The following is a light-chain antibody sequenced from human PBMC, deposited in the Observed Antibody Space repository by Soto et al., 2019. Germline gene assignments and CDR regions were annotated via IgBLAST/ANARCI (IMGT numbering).Light chain of an antibody. J-gene: IGKJ5*01. V-gene: IGKV3-20*01. CDR2: GAS. CDR1: QSVSSSY. Sequence: ELVLTQSPGTLSLSPGERATLSCRSSQSVSSSYLAWYQQKPGQAPRLLIYGASSRATGIPDRFSGSGSGTDFTLTISSLQPEDFATYYCQQLHDYPITFGQGTRLEIK. CDR3: QQLHDYPIT.